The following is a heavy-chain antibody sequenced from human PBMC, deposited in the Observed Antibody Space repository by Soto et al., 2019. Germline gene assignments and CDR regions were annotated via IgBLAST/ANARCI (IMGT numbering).Heavy chain of an antibody. V-gene: IGHV3-49*05. CDR3: TRHKYYYDSSGYLAPDAFDI. CDR2: IRSKAYGGTT. D-gene: IGHD3-22*01. J-gene: IGHJ3*02. CDR1: GFTFGDYA. Sequence: ESGGGLVKPGRSLRLSCTASGFTFGDYAMSWFRQAPGKGLEWVGFIRSKAYGGTTEYAASVKGRFTISRDDSKSIAYLQINSLKTEDTAVYYCTRHKYYYDSSGYLAPDAFDIWGQGTMVPVSS.